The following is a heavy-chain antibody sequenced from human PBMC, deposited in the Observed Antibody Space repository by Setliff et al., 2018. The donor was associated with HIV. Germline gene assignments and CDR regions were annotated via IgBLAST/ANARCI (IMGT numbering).Heavy chain of an antibody. J-gene: IGHJ4*02. CDR3: ARMWRWSRPESYYFDS. Sequence: PSETLSLTCSVSGGSISSSAYYWGWIRQPPGKGLEWIGNIYYSGTTYYNPSLKSRVTISVDTSKNQYSVRLSSVTAADTAFYYCARMWRWSRPESYYFDSWGRGTLVTVSS. V-gene: IGHV4-39*01. CDR2: IYYSGTT. CDR1: GGSISSSAYY. D-gene: IGHD2-21*01.